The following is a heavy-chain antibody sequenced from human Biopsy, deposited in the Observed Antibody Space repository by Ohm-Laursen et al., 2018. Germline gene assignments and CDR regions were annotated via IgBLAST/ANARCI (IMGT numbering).Heavy chain of an antibody. D-gene: IGHD3-16*01. Sequence: TLSLTCSVPGGSISSSYWSGIGQPPGKGREWIGHISYSGSTSYNPSLKSRVTISATTSKNQLSLTLISLTAADTAVYFCAKQWSYYESFTQHYRGDFDYWGQGTLVIVSS. CDR1: GGSISSSY. CDR2: ISYSGST. CDR3: AKQWSYYESFTQHYRGDFDY. V-gene: IGHV4-59*08. J-gene: IGHJ4*02.